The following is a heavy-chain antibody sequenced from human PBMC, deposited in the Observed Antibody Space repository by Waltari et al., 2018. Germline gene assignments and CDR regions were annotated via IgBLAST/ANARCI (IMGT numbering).Heavy chain of an antibody. J-gene: IGHJ5*02. V-gene: IGHV4-39*01. D-gene: IGHD3-16*02. CDR3: ARFIKSANWFDP. Sequence: QLPLQESGPGLVKPSETLSLTCTVPGGSITSRSYFWGWLRQPPGKGLEWIGTISYSGSTYYNPSLMSRVTISVDTSKNQFSLKLSSVTAAETAVFYCARFIKSANWFDPWGQGTLVTVSS. CDR2: ISYSGST. CDR1: GGSITSRSYF.